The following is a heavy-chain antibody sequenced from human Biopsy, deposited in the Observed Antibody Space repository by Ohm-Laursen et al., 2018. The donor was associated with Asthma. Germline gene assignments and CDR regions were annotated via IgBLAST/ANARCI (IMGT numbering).Heavy chain of an antibody. CDR1: GYTVTRYA. V-gene: IGHV7-4-1*02. CDR2: INTNTGNP. CDR3: ARMISYYHEMRAPFFDY. D-gene: IGHD3-22*01. Sequence: SSEKLSCQASGYTVTRYAINWVRQAPGQGLEWMGWINTNTGNPTYAQGFTGRFVFSLDTSGNTAHLQISSLKAEDTAVYYCARMISYYHEMRAPFFDYWGQGTLVTVSS. J-gene: IGHJ4*02.